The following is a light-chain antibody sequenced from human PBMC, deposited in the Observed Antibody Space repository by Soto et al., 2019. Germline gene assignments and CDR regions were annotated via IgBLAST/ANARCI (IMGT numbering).Light chain of an antibody. CDR3: QQSYSIPYT. J-gene: IGKJ2*01. Sequence: DIQMTQSPSSLSASVGDRVTITCRASQSFSSYLNWYQQKPGKAPNLLIYAASNLQSGVPSRFSGSGSGTDLSITISSLQPDDFESYYCQQSYSIPYTFGQGTKVDIK. CDR1: QSFSSY. CDR2: AAS. V-gene: IGKV1-39*01.